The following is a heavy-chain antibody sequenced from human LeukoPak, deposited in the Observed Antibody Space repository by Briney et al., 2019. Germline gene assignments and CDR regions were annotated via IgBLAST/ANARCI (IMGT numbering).Heavy chain of an antibody. CDR1: GFTFDDYA. CDR2: ISWNSGSI. V-gene: IGHV3-9*01. Sequence: SLRLSCAASGFTFDDYAMHWVRQAPGKGLEWVSGISWNSGSIGYADSVKGRFTISRDNAKNSLYLQMNSLRAEDTALYYCAKEKSGSYLYYYGMDVWGQGTTVTVSS. D-gene: IGHD1-26*01. CDR3: AKEKSGSYLYYYGMDV. J-gene: IGHJ6*02.